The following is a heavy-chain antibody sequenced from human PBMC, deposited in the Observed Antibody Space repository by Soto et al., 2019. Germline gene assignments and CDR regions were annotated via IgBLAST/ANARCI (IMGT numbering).Heavy chain of an antibody. J-gene: IGHJ4*02. D-gene: IGHD2-2*01. Sequence: SETLSLTCTVSGGSISSYYWSWIRQPPGKGLEWIGYIYYSGSTNYNPSLKSRVTISVDTSKNQFSLKLSSVTAEDTAVYYCASPVECSTTSCIRWGQGTLVTVSS. V-gene: IGHV4-59*12. CDR3: ASPVECSTTSCIR. CDR2: IYYSGST. CDR1: GGSISSYY.